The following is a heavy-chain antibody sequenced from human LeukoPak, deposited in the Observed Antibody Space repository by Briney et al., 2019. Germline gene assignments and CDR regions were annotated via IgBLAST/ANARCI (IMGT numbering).Heavy chain of an antibody. CDR3: ARLMRGYFDY. J-gene: IGHJ4*02. CDR1: GGSISSYY. CDR2: IYYSGST. V-gene: IGHV4-59*01. Sequence: SETLSLTCTVSGGSISSYYWSWIRQPPGKGLEWIGYIYYSGSTNYNPSLKSRVTISVDTSKNQFPLKLSSVTAADTAVYYCARLMRGYFDYWGQGTLVTVSS.